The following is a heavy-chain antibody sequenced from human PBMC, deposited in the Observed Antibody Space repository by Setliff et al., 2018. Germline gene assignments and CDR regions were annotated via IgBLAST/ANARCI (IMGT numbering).Heavy chain of an antibody. CDR3: ARDPNGAYVGAFDP. J-gene: IGHJ5*02. Sequence: PGGSLRLSCVASTFTFSKYAVTWVRQAPGKGLEWVSSIHVSGGSTYYADSVKGRFTISRDNSRNTLYLQMNSLRAEDTASYCCARDPNGAYVGAFDPWGQGILVTVSS. D-gene: IGHD4-17*01. V-gene: IGHV3-23*01. CDR1: TFTFSKYA. CDR2: IHVSGGST.